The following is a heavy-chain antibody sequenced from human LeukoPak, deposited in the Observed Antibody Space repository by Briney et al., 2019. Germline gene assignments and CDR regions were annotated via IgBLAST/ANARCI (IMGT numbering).Heavy chain of an antibody. CDR1: GFTFTNSW. Sequence: AGGSLRLSCAAAGFTFTNSWMIWVRQPPGKGLEWLANIKEDGSAEFYVDSVKGRFTLSRDNAKNSVYLQMNSLRAEDAAVCYCARDRVRREYSDSSGYRPDAFDIWGQGTMVTVSS. CDR2: IKEDGSAE. D-gene: IGHD3-22*01. CDR3: ARDRVRREYSDSSGYRPDAFDI. J-gene: IGHJ3*02. V-gene: IGHV3-7*01.